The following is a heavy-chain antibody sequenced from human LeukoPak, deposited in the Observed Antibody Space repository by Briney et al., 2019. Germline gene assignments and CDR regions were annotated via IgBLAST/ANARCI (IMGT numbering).Heavy chain of an antibody. V-gene: IGHV3-23*01. J-gene: IGHJ6*03. CDR2: ISGSGGST. CDR1: GFTFSSYA. Sequence: GGSLRLSCAASGFTFSSYAMSWVRQAPGKGLEWVSYISGSGGSTSHADSVKGRFTISRDNSKNTLYLQMNSLRAEDTAVYYCAKYITVSTNSYYYYMDVWGKGTTVTVSS. CDR3: AKYITVSTNSYYYYMDV. D-gene: IGHD4-11*01.